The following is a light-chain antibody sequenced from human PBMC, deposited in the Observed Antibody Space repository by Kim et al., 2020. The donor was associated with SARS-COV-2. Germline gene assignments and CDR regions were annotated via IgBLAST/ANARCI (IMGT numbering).Light chain of an antibody. J-gene: IGKJ4*01. CDR3: QQYVSSPLT. CDR2: GAS. Sequence: SAGERATLSCRASHSVSSSYLAWYQQKPGQAPRLLIYGASSRATGIPDRFGGSGSGTDFTLTISRLEPEDFAVYYCQQYVSSPLTFGGGTKVDIK. V-gene: IGKV3-20*01. CDR1: HSVSSSY.